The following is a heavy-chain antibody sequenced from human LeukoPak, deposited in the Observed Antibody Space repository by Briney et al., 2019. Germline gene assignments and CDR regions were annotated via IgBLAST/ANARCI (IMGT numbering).Heavy chain of an antibody. J-gene: IGHJ5*02. CDR2: IYYSGST. CDR1: GGPISSGGYY. V-gene: IGHV4-31*03. D-gene: IGHD2-2*02. Sequence: PSETLSLTCTVSGGPISSGGYYWSWIRQHPGKGLEWIGYIYYSGSTYYNPSLKSRVTISADTSKNQFSLKLSSVTAADTAVYYCAREGYCSSTSCYIPWGQGTLVTVSS. CDR3: AREGYCSSTSCYIP.